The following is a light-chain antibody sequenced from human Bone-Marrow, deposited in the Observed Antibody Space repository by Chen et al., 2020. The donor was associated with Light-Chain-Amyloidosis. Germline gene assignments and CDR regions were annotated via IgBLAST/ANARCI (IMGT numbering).Light chain of an antibody. J-gene: IGLJ3*02. V-gene: IGLV3-21*02. CDR1: NIGSTS. CDR2: DDS. Sequence: SYVLTQPPSVSVAPGQTPTIACGGNNIGSTSVHWYQQTPGQAPRLVVYDDSDRPSGIPERLSGSNSGNTATLTISRVEAGDEADYYCQVWDRSRGRPVFGGGTKLTVL. CDR3: QVWDRSRGRPV.